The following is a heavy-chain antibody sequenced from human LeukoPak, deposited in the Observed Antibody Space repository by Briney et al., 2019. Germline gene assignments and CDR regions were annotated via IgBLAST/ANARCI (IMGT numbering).Heavy chain of an antibody. J-gene: IGHJ4*02. CDR2: IYYSGST. CDR3: ASPVEYCSGGSCYSEGY. CDR1: GGSICSSSYY. D-gene: IGHD2-15*01. V-gene: IGHV4-39*01. Sequence: SETLSLTCTVSGGSICSSSYYWGWIRQPPGKGLEWIGSIYYSGSTYYNPSLKSRVTISVDTSKNQFSLKLSSVTAADTAVYYCASPVEYCSGGSCYSEGYWGQGTLVTVSS.